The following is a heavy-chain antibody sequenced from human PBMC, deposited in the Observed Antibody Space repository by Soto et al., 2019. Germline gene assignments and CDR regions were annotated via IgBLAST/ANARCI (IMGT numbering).Heavy chain of an antibody. CDR1: GFTVSSNY. CDR3: ARGYCSGGSCYSFHYYYYMDV. J-gene: IGHJ6*03. D-gene: IGHD2-15*01. Sequence: GGSLRLSCAASGFTVSSNYMSWVRQAPGKGLEWVSVIYSGGSTYYADSVKGRFTISRDNSKNTRYLQMNSLRAEDTAVYYCARGYCSGGSCYSFHYYYYMDVWGKGTTVTVSS. V-gene: IGHV3-66*01. CDR2: IYSGGST.